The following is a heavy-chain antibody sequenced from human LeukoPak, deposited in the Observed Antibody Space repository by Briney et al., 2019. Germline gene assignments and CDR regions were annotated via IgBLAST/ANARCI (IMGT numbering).Heavy chain of an antibody. CDR3: AKRTGARSERYFDY. D-gene: IGHD1-14*01. Sequence: GGSLRLSCAASGFTFSSHAMSWVRQAPGKGLEWVSAISGSGGSTYYADSVKGRFTISRDNSKNTLYLQMNSLRAEDTAVYYCAKRTGARSERYFDYWGQGTLVTVSS. V-gene: IGHV3-23*01. J-gene: IGHJ4*02. CDR2: ISGSGGST. CDR1: GFTFSSHA.